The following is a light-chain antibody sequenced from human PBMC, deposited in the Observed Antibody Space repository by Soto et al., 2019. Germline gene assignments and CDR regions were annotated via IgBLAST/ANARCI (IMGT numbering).Light chain of an antibody. V-gene: IGLV2-14*01. Sequence: QSVLTQPASVSGSPGQSITISCTGTSSDVGGYNYVSWYQQHPGKAPKLMIYNVSNRPSGVSNRFSGSKSGNTDSLTISGIQAEDEADYYCSSSTLSSVVFGGATQLTVL. CDR1: SSDVGGYNY. CDR2: NVS. J-gene: IGLJ2*01. CDR3: SSSTLSSVV.